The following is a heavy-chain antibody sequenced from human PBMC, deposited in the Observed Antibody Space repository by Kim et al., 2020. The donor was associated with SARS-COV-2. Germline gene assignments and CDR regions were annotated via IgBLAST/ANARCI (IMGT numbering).Heavy chain of an antibody. CDR1: GGTFSSYA. V-gene: IGHV1-69*13. D-gene: IGHD4-17*01. J-gene: IGHJ6*02. CDR2: IIPIFGTA. Sequence: SVKVSCKASGGTFSSYAISWVRQAPGQGLEWMGGIIPIFGTANYAQKFQGRVTITADESTSTAYMELSSLRSEDTAVYYCARGGEYGDYVLTKWDYGMDVWGQGTTVTVSS. CDR3: ARGGEYGDYVLTKWDYGMDV.